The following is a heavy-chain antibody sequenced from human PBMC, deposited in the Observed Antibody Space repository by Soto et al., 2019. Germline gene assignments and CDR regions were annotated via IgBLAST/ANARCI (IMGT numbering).Heavy chain of an antibody. Sequence: ASVKVSCKASGYTFTSYGISWVRQAPGQGLEWMGWISAYNGNTNYAQKLQGRVNMTKDKSTSKAKKKQRSLKSDDTAENKSERAVIYCTNGVCYWADYYYYYMDVWGKGTTVTVSS. CDR2: ISAYNGNT. CDR3: ERAVIYCTNGVCYWADYYYYYMDV. V-gene: IGHV1-18*01. CDR1: GYTFTSYG. D-gene: IGHD2-8*01. J-gene: IGHJ6*03.